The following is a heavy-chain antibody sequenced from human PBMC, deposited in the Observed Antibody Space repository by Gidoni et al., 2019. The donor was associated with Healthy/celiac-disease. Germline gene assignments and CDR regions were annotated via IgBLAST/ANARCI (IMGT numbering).Heavy chain of an antibody. CDR2: IYHSGST. Sequence: QVQLQESGPGLVKPSGTLSCLTCAVSGGSISSSNWWSWVRQPPGKGLELIGEIYHSGSTNYNPSLKSRVTISVDKSKNQFSLKLSSVTAADTAVYYCARVSRYYFDYWGQGTLVTVSS. D-gene: IGHD2-2*01. J-gene: IGHJ4*02. V-gene: IGHV4-4*02. CDR3: ARVSRYYFDY. CDR1: GGSISSSNW.